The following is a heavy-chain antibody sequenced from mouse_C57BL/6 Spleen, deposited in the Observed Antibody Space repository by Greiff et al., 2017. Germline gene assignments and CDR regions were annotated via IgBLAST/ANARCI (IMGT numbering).Heavy chain of an antibody. CDR1: GYTFTDYE. J-gene: IGHJ3*01. V-gene: IGHV1-15*01. CDR2: IDPETGGT. Sequence: VQLQQSGAELVRPGASVTLSCKASGYTFTDYEMHWVKQTPVHGLEWIGAIDPETGGTASNQKFKGKAILTADTSSSTAYMELRSLTSEDSAVYYCTTYDGYCPDWLAYWGQGTRVTVSA. D-gene: IGHD2-3*01. CDR3: TTYDGYCPDWLAY.